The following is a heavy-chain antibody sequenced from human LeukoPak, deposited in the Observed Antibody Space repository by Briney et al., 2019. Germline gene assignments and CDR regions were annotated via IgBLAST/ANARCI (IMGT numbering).Heavy chain of an antibody. CDR1: GGSISGYY. CDR2: VYYNGNT. CDR3: ARANPLYGVYHFDF. Sequence: PSETLSLTCTVSGGSISGYYWTWIRQPPGKGLDWIGFVYYNGNTRYNPSLKSRVTISVDTSENQFSLNLTSVTAADTAVYYCARANPLYGVYHFDFWGQGSQVTVSS. V-gene: IGHV4-59*01. D-gene: IGHD4-17*01. J-gene: IGHJ4*02.